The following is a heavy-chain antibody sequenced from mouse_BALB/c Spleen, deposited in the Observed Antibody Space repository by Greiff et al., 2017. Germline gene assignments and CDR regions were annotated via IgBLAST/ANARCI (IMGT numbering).Heavy chain of an antibody. D-gene: IGHD1-1*01. J-gene: IGHJ2*01. CDR2: ISYSGST. V-gene: IGHV3-2*02. CDR3: ARITTVVPYFDY. Sequence: EVQLVESGPGLVKPSQSLSLTCTVTGYSITSDYAWNWIRQFPGNKLEWMGYISYSGSTSYNPSLKSRISITRDTSKNQFFLQLNSVTTEDTATYYCARITTVVPYFDYWGQGTTLTVSS. CDR1: GYSITSDYA.